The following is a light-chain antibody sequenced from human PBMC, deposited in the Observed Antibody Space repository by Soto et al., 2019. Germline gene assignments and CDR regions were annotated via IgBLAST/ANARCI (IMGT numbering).Light chain of an antibody. V-gene: IGKV3-20*01. CDR3: QQYSSSPLT. CDR2: GAS. J-gene: IGKJ3*01. CDR1: QSVSSNY. Sequence: EIVLTQSPGTLSLSPGERATLSCRASQSVSSNYLAWYRRRPGQAPRLLIYGASTRATGLPDRFSGSGSGTDFTLTISRLEPEDFAVYYCQQYSSSPLTFGPGTNVDIK.